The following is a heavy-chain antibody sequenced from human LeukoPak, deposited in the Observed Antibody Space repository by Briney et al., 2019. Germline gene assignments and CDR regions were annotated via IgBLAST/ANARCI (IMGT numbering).Heavy chain of an antibody. Sequence: ASVKVSCKASGYTFTGYYMHWVRQAPGQGLEWMGWINPNSGGINYAQRFQGRVTMTRDTSISTAYMELSNLRSDDTAVYYCATEHRHCASTSCYGGYWGQGTLVTVSS. CDR1: GYTFTGYY. D-gene: IGHD2-2*01. CDR3: ATEHRHCASTSCYGGY. V-gene: IGHV1-2*02. J-gene: IGHJ4*02. CDR2: INPNSGGI.